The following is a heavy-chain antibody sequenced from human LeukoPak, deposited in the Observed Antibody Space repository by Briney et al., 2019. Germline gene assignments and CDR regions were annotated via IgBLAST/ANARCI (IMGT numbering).Heavy chain of an antibody. CDR3: ARAGGYCSSSSCYLAYYFDY. V-gene: IGHV1-46*01. Sequence: GASVKVSCKTSGYPVTNSYMHWVRQAPGQGLEWMGIINPSSGSTNYAQKFQGRVTMTRDKSTSTVYMELSSLRSEDTAVYYCARAGGYCSSSSCYLAYYFDYWGQGTLVTVSS. D-gene: IGHD2-2*01. CDR1: GYPVTNSY. CDR2: INPSSGST. J-gene: IGHJ4*02.